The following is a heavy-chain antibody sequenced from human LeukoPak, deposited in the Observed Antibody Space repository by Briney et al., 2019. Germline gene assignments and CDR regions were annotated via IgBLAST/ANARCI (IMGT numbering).Heavy chain of an antibody. CDR2: IYHSGST. CDR3: ARDYGDYDY. J-gene: IGHJ4*02. CDR1: GYSFSSGYY. Sequence: SETLSLTCTVSGYSFSSGYYWGWIRQPPGKGLEWIGSIYHSGSTYYNPSLKSRVTISVDTSKNQFSLKLSSVTAADTAVYYCARDYGDYDYWGQGTLVTVSS. V-gene: IGHV4-38-2*02. D-gene: IGHD4-17*01.